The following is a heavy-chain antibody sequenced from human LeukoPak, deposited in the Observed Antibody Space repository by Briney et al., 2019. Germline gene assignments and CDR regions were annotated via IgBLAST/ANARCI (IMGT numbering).Heavy chain of an antibody. V-gene: IGHV4-39*07. D-gene: IGHD5-24*01. CDR2: IYYSGST. Sequence: KSSETLSLTCTVSGGSISSNSYYWGWIRQPPGKGLEWIGSIYYSGSTYYNPSLKSRVTISVDTSKNQFSLKLSSVTAADTAVYYCARGRPLRRWLQFSSTYFDYRGQGTLVTVSS. CDR3: ARGRPLRRWLQFSSTYFDY. CDR1: GGSISSNSYY. J-gene: IGHJ4*02.